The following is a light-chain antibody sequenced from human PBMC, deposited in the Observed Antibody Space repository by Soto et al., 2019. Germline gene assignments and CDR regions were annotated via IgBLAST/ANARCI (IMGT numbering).Light chain of an antibody. CDR1: QDISTY. CDR3: PNYDNLPPIT. V-gene: IGKV1-33*01. Sequence: DIQMTQSPSSLSASVGDRVIITCQASQDISTYLNWYQQKPGKAPKLLIYDASNLETGVPSRFSGRGSGTDCTLTITSLQPEDISTYYCPNYDNLPPITFGQGKRLEIK. CDR2: DAS. J-gene: IGKJ5*01.